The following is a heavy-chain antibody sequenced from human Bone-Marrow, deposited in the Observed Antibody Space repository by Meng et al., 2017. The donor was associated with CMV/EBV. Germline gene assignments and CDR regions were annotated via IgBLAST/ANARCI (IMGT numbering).Heavy chain of an antibody. CDR2: IKSKTDGGTT. V-gene: IGHV3-15*01. CDR3: TTDFTCSSTSCYTGGIDDAFDI. J-gene: IGHJ3*02. CDR1: GFTFSNAW. D-gene: IGHD2-2*02. Sequence: GGSLRLSCAASGFTFSNAWMSWVRQAPGKGLEWVGRIKSKTDGGTTDYAAPVKGRFTISRDDSKNTLYLQMNSLKTEDTAVYYFTTDFTCSSTSCYTGGIDDAFDIWGQGTMVTVSS.